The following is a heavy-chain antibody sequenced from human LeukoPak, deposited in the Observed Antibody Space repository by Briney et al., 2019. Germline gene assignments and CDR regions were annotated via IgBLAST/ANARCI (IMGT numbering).Heavy chain of an antibody. CDR1: GDSISSTSYY. D-gene: IGHD3-10*01. J-gene: IGHJ4*01. Sequence: PSETLSLTCTVSGDSISSTSYYWDWIRQPPGKGLEWIGSIYNSGTTYYNPSLRSRVTISVDTSKNQFSLKVSSVTAADTAVYYCASRVYGLGSFNYWGQGTLITVSS. CDR2: IYNSGTT. CDR3: ASRVYGLGSFNY. V-gene: IGHV4-39*01.